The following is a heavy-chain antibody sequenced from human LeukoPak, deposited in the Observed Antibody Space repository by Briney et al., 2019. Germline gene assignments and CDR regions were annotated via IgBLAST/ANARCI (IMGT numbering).Heavy chain of an antibody. CDR3: ARDWSGGATGFDY. CDR2: ISGSGGST. Sequence: GGSLRLSCAASGFTFSSYAMSWVRQAPGKGLEWVSAISGSGGSTYYADSVKGRFTISRDNAKNSLYLQMNSLRAEDTAVYYCARDWSGGATGFDYWGQGTLVTVSS. J-gene: IGHJ4*02. CDR1: GFTFSSYA. D-gene: IGHD3-16*01. V-gene: IGHV3-23*01.